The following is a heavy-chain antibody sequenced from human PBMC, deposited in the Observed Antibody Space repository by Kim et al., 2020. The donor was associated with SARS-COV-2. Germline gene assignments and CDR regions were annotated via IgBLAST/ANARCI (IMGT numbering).Heavy chain of an antibody. D-gene: IGHD3-10*01. Sequence: ASVKVSCKASGYTFTSYYMHWVRQAPGQGLEWMGIINPSGGSTSYAQKFQGRVTMTRDTSTSTFYLELSSLRSEDTAVYYCARAALSVDPRLLWFGELSDYWGQGTLVTVPS. CDR3: ARAALSVDPRLLWFGELSDY. CDR2: INPSGGST. J-gene: IGHJ4*02. V-gene: IGHV1-46*01. CDR1: GYTFTSYY.